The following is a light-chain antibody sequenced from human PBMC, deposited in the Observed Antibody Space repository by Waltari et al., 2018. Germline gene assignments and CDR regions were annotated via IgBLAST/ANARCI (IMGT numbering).Light chain of an antibody. CDR1: RSISDW. CDR2: KAS. J-gene: IGKJ1*01. V-gene: IGKV1-5*03. Sequence: DTQMTQSPSTLSASVGDRVSITCRASRSISDWLAWYQQKPGKAPRLLIYKASNLKSGVPSRFGGSGSGTEFTLIISSLQPDDFATYYCQQYDGPSWTFGQGTEVEIK. CDR3: QQYDGPSWT.